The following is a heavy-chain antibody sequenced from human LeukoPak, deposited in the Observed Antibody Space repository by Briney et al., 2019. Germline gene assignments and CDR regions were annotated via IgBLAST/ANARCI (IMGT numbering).Heavy chain of an antibody. D-gene: IGHD3-10*01. J-gene: IGHJ3*02. CDR2: ISGNGGST. CDR1: GFIFSSYA. Sequence: GGSLGLSCAASGFIFSSYAMSWVRQAPGKGLEWVSIISGNGGSTYYADSVKGRFTISRDNAKNSLYLQMNSLRAEDTAVYYCARKGGSKVRGVIMDAFDMWGQGTMVTVSS. CDR3: ARKGGSKVRGVIMDAFDM. V-gene: IGHV3-23*01.